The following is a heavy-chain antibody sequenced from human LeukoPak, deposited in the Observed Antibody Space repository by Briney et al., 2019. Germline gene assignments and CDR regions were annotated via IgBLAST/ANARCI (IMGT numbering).Heavy chain of an antibody. CDR2: IIPIFGTA. Sequence: ASVKVSCKASGGTFSSYAISWVRQAPGQGREWMGGIIPIFGTANYAQKFQGRVTITADESTRTAYMELSSLRAEDTAVYYCARGVGATQPFDYWGRGTLVTVSS. CDR3: ARGVGATQPFDY. CDR1: GGTFSSYA. V-gene: IGHV1-69*13. D-gene: IGHD1-26*01. J-gene: IGHJ4*02.